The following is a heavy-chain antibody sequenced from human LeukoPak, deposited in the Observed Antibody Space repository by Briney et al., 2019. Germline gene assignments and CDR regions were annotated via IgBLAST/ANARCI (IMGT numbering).Heavy chain of an antibody. CDR1: GFTFSNYW. CDR2: VKPDGSEK. D-gene: IGHD1-26*01. J-gene: IGHJ4*02. Sequence: PGGSLRLSCAASGFTFSNYWMTWVRQAPGKGLEWVAHVKPDGSEKSYVDSVKGRFTISRDNAKNSLYLQMNSLRAEDTAVYYCARDRGSYNWGQGTLVTVSS. V-gene: IGHV3-7*01. CDR3: ARDRGSYN.